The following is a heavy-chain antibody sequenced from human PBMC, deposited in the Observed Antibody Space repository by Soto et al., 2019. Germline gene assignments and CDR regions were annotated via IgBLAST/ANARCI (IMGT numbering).Heavy chain of an antibody. CDR1: GGTFSSFT. J-gene: IGHJ5*02. CDR3: ARDIATGMINGHCFDP. V-gene: IGHV1-69*06. Sequence: QVQLVQSGAEVKKPGSSVKVSCKASGGTFSSFTITWVRQAPGQGLEWVGRIIPIFGPANYAQKFQGRVTMTADKSTSTAYMGLGSVRSEDTAVYYCARDIATGMINGHCFDPWGQGTLVTVSS. D-gene: IGHD3-16*01. CDR2: IIPIFGPA.